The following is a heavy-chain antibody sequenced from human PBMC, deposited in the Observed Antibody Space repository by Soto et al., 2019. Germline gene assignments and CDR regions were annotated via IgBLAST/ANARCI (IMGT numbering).Heavy chain of an antibody. Sequence: QVQLQDSGPGLVKPSETLSLTCTVSGGSISSYYWSWIRQAPGKGLEWIWYIHFSGSTKYNPSLNSQVTPSIDTANNQCSLKVTSVTAADTAVYYCARQYSNAFDYWGQGTLVTVSS. CDR3: ARQYSNAFDY. J-gene: IGHJ4*02. CDR2: IHFSGST. V-gene: IGHV4-59*08. CDR1: GGSISSYY. D-gene: IGHD1-26*01.